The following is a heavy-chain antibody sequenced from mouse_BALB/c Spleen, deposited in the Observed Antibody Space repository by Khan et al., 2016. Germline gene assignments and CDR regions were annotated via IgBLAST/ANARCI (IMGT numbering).Heavy chain of an antibody. J-gene: IGHJ4*01. V-gene: IGHV4-2*02. CDR2: INPGSSTI. Sequence: EVKLLESGGGLVQPGGSLNLSCAASGFDFSRYWMSWARQAPGKGQEWIGEINPGSSTINYTPSLKDKFIISRDNAKNTLYRQMSKVRSEDTALYYCARLLWLRAMDYWGQGTSVTVSS. CDR3: ARLLWLRAMDY. D-gene: IGHD2-2*01. CDR1: GFDFSRYW.